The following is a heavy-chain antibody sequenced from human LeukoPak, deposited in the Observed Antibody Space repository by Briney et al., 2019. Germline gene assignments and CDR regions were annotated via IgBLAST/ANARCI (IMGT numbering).Heavy chain of an antibody. CDR2: INSGGSGT. V-gene: IGHV3-74*01. D-gene: IGHD4-17*01. J-gene: IGHJ6*02. CDR3: AMTTDPVATLYYYYGMDV. Sequence: GGSLRLSCAASGFNFASNWMHWVRQTPGKGLMWVSRINSGGSGTSYADSVEGRFTISRDNSKNTLYLQMNSLRAEDTAVYYCAMTTDPVATLYYYYGMDVWGQGTTVTVSS. CDR1: GFNFASNW.